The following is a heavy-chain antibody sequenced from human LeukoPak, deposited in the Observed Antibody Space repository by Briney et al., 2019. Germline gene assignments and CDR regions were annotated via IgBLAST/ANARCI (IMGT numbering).Heavy chain of an antibody. CDR2: INHSGST. V-gene: IGHV4-34*01. D-gene: IGHD3-10*01. CDR1: GGSFSGYY. CDR3: TLWFGELLQFDY. J-gene: IGHJ4*02. Sequence: PSETLSLTCAVYGGSFSGYYWSWIRQPPGKGLEWIGEINHSGSTNYNPSLKSRVTISVDTSKNQFSLKLSSVTAADTAVYYCTLWFGELLQFDYWGQGTLVTVSS.